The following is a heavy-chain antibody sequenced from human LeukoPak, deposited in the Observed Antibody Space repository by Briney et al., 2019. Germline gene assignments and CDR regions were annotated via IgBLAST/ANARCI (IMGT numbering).Heavy chain of an antibody. V-gene: IGHV1-24*01. CDR2: FDPEDGET. CDR1: GYTLTELS. Sequence: ASVKVSCKVSGYTLTELSMHWVRQAPGKGLEWMGGFDPEDGETIYAQKFQGRVTMTEDTSTDTAYMELSSLRSEDTAVYYCATSIAVAGGFDYWGQGTLVTVSS. CDR3: ATSIAVAGGFDY. D-gene: IGHD6-19*01. J-gene: IGHJ4*02.